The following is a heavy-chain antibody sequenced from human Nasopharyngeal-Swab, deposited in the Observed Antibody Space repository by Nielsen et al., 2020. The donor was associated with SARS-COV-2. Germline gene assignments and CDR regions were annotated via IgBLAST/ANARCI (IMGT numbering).Heavy chain of an antibody. CDR3: AKPLLGGYYYYYYGMDV. CDR1: GFTFSSYA. V-gene: IGHV3-23*01. CDR2: ISGSGGST. Sequence: LSLTCAASGFTFSSYAMSWVRQAPGKGLEWVSAISGSGGSTYYADSVKGRFTISRDNSKNTLYLQMNSLRAEDTAVYYCAKPLLGGYYYYYYGMDVWGQGTTVTVSS. D-gene: IGHD4-23*01. J-gene: IGHJ6*02.